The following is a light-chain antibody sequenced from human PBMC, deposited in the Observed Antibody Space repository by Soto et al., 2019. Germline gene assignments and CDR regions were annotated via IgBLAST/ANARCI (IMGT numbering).Light chain of an antibody. J-gene: IGLJ2*01. Sequence: QSALTQPPSASGSPGQSVSISCTGTSSDVGGYNYVSWYQQHPGKAPKLMIYEVNKRPSGVPDRLSGSKSGNTASLTVSGLQAEDEADYYCSSYAGSNNLVFGGGTQLTVL. V-gene: IGLV2-8*01. CDR1: SSDVGGYNY. CDR2: EVN. CDR3: SSYAGSNNLV.